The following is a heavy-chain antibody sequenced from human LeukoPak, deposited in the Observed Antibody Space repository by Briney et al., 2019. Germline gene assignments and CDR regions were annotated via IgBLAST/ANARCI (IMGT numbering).Heavy chain of an antibody. CDR3: GRAFPPLRTSSAGDL. CDR1: GFTFSSYW. Sequence: GGSLRLSCAASGFTFSSYWMSWVRQAPGKGLEWVSSISGLSSHIYYGDSVKGRFSISRDNAKNSLYLQMNSLGAEDTAVYYCGRAFPPLRTSSAGDLWGQGPLVTVSS. J-gene: IGHJ4*02. V-gene: IGHV3-21*01. D-gene: IGHD3-16*01. CDR2: ISGLSSHI.